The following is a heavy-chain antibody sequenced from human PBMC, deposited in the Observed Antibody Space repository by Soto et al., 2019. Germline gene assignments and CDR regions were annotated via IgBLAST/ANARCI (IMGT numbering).Heavy chain of an antibody. D-gene: IGHD3-10*01. V-gene: IGHV1-69*08. J-gene: IGHJ4*02. CDR1: GGTFSSYT. Sequence: QVQLVQSGAEMKKHGSSVNVSCKASGGTFSSYTISWVRQAPGQGLEWMGRIIPILGIANYAQKFQGRVTITADKSTNTAYMELSSLRSEDTAVYYCARDLDKGNYYGSGSSYWGQGTLVTVSS. CDR2: IIPILGIA. CDR3: ARDLDKGNYYGSGSSY.